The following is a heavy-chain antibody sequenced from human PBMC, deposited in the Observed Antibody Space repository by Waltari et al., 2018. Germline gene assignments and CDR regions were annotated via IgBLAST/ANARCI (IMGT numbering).Heavy chain of an antibody. CDR1: GGSISSSSYY. CDR3: ARQVYYDSSGLDAFDI. V-gene: IGHV4-39*01. J-gene: IGHJ3*02. Sequence: QLQLQESGPGLVKPSETLSLTCTVSGGSISSSSYYWGWIRPPPGKGLEWIGSIYYSGSTYYNPSLKSRVTISVDTSKNQFSLKLSSVTAADTAVYYCARQVYYDSSGLDAFDIWGQGTMVTVSS. D-gene: IGHD3-22*01. CDR2: IYYSGST.